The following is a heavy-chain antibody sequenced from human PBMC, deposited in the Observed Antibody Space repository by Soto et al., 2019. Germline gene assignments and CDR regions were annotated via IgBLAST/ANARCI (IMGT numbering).Heavy chain of an antibody. CDR3: ARGQSRLPLDY. D-gene: IGHD4-17*01. V-gene: IGHV3-21*01. CDR2: ISSSSSYI. Sequence: GGSLRLSCAASGFTFSSYSMNWGRQAPGKGLEWVSSISSSSSYIYFADSVKGRFTISRDNAKNSLYLQMNSLRAEDTAVYYCARGQSRLPLDYWGQGTLVTVSS. J-gene: IGHJ4*02. CDR1: GFTFSSYS.